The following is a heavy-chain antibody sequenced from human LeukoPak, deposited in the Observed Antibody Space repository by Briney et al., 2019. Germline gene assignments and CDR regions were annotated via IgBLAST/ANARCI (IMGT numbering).Heavy chain of an antibody. J-gene: IGHJ6*02. Sequence: SVKVSCKASGGTFSSYAISWVRQAPGQGLEWMGGIIPIFGTANYAQKFQGRVTITADESTSTAYMELSSLRSEDTAVYYCARVAVGATTGYYYYGMDVWGQGTTVTVSS. CDR2: IIPIFGTA. V-gene: IGHV1-69*01. D-gene: IGHD1-26*01. CDR3: ARVAVGATTGYYYYGMDV. CDR1: GGTFSSYA.